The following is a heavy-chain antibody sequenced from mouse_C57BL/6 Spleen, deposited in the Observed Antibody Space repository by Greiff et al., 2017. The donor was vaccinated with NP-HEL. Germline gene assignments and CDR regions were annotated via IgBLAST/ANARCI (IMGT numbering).Heavy chain of an antibody. CDR1: GYTFTDYE. V-gene: IGHV1-15*01. CDR3: TRWLRRRYAMDY. Sequence: QVQLQQSGAELVRPGASVTLSCKASGYTFTDYEMHWVKQTPVHGLEWIGAIDPETGGTAYNQKFKGKAILTADKSSSTAYMELRSLTSEDSAVYYCTRWLRRRYAMDYWGQGTSVTVAS. J-gene: IGHJ4*01. CDR2: IDPETGGT. D-gene: IGHD2-2*01.